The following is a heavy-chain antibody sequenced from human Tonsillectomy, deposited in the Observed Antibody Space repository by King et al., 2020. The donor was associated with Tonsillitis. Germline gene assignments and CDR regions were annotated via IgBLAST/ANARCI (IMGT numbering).Heavy chain of an antibody. J-gene: IGHJ6*02. CDR1: GFSLSTSGVG. V-gene: IGHV2-5*01. D-gene: IGHD6-19*01. CDR3: AHSWISSGWFAVDYYYGMDV. CDR2: IYWNDDK. Sequence: ITLQESGPTLVKPTQTLTLTCTFSGFSLSTSGVGVGWIRQPPGKALEWLALIYWNDDKRYSPSLKSRLTITKDTSKNQVVLTMTNMDPVDTATYYCAHSWISSGWFAVDYYYGMDVWGQGTTVTVSS.